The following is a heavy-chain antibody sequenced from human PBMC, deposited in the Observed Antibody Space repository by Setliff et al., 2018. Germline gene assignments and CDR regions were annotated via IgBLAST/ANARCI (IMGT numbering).Heavy chain of an antibody. V-gene: IGHV4-30-4*08. D-gene: IGHD4-17*01. J-gene: IGHJ4*02. CDR3: ASVPTSDYVNDY. CDR1: GGSISSGDYY. CDR2: IYYSGST. Sequence: PSETLSLTCTVSGGSISSGDYYWSWIRQPPGKGLEWIGYIYYSGSTYYNPSLKSRVTISVDTSKNQFSLKLSSVTAADTAVYYCASVPTSDYVNDYWGQGTLVTVSS.